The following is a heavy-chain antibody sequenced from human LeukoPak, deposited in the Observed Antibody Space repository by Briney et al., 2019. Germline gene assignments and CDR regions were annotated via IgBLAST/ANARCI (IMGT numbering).Heavy chain of an antibody. CDR2: IYTSGTT. D-gene: IGHD3-16*01. CDR1: GGSISNYY. J-gene: IGHJ5*02. V-gene: IGHV4-4*07. CDR3: ARLWGAPGDS. Sequence: PSETLSLTCTVSGGSISNYYWTWIRQSAGRGLEWIGRIYTSGTTDYNPSLESRVTMSLATSKNQFSLKSTSVTAADTAVYYCARLWGAPGDSWGRGILVTVSS.